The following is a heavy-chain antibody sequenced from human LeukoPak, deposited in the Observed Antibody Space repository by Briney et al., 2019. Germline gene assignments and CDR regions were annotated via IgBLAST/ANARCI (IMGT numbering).Heavy chain of an antibody. CDR3: ASLGSSSSGTFDY. V-gene: IGHV3-48*04. CDR2: ISSSSSTI. J-gene: IGHJ4*02. CDR1: GFTFSSYS. Sequence: GGSLRLSCAASGFTFSSYSMNWVRQAPGKGLEWVSYISSSSSTIYYADSVKGRFTISRDNAKNSLYLQMNSLRAEDTAVYYCASLGSSSSGTFDYWGQGTLVTVSS. D-gene: IGHD6-6*01.